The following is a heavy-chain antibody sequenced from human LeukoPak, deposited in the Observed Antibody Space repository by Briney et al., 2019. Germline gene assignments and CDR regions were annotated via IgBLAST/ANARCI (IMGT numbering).Heavy chain of an antibody. CDR2: ISSSGSTI. J-gene: IGHJ5*02. V-gene: IGHV3-11*01. Sequence: PGGSLRLSCAASGFTFSDYYMSWIRQAPGKGLEWVSYISSSGSTIYYADSVKGRFTISRDNAKNSLYLQMNSLRAEDTAVYYCARPERDSSSWNQLYNWFDPWGQGTLVTVSS. D-gene: IGHD6-13*01. CDR1: GFTFSDYY. CDR3: ARPERDSSSWNQLYNWFDP.